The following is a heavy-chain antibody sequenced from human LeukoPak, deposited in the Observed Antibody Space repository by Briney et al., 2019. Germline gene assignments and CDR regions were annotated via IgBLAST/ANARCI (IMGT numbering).Heavy chain of an antibody. D-gene: IGHD5/OR15-5a*01. CDR2: IRNKANSYTT. J-gene: IGHJ4*02. CDR1: GFTFIEHY. V-gene: IGHV3-72*01. Sequence: GGSLRLSCAASGFTFIEHYMDWVRQAPGKGLEWIGRIRNKANSYTTEYAASVKGRFTVSREDSKNSLFLHMNGLECEDTAVYYCARRNSVTQGLDNWGQGTLVTVSS. CDR3: ARRNSVTQGLDN.